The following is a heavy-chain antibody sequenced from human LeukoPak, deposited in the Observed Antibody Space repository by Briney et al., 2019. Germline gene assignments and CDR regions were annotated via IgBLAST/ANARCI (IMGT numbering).Heavy chain of an antibody. CDR3: ARDVVVTSSPDAFDI. D-gene: IGHD2-21*02. V-gene: IGHV4-31*11. CDR1: GDSVSSGGYY. CDR2: ISNSGTT. J-gene: IGHJ3*02. Sequence: ASETLSLTCAVSGDSVSSGGYYWTWIRQHPGKGLEWIGYISNSGTTSYSPSLKSRVSISVDTSNNQFSLRLSSVTAADTAVYYCARDVVVTSSPDAFDIWGQGTVVTVSS.